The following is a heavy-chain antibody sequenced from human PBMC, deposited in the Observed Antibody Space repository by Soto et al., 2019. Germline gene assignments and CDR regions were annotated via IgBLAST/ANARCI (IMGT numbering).Heavy chain of an antibody. J-gene: IGHJ4*02. V-gene: IGHV3-21*01. CDR3: ARDLAIAAAFDY. CDR1: GFTFSSYS. Sequence: VGSLRLSCAASGFTFSSYSMNWVRQAPGKGLEWVSSISSSSSYIYHADSVKGRFTISRDNAKNSLYLQMNSLRAEDTAVYYCARDLAIAAAFDYWGQGTLVTVSS. D-gene: IGHD6-13*01. CDR2: ISSSSSYI.